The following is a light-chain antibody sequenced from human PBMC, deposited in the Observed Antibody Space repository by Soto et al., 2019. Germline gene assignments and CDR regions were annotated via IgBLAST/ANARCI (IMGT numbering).Light chain of an antibody. V-gene: IGLV4-69*01. CDR2: LNSDGSH. J-gene: IGLJ2*01. CDR1: SGHNTYA. CDR3: QTWGTAIHDVV. Sequence: QSVLTQSPSASASLGASVKLTCTLSSGHNTYAIAWHQQQPDKGPRYLMKLNSDGSHSKGDGIPDRFSGSSSGAERHLTISSLQSDDEADYYCQTWGTAIHDVVFGGGTKLTVL.